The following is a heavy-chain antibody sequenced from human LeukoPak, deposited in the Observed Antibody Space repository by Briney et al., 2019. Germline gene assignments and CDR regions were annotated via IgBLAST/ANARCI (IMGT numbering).Heavy chain of an antibody. J-gene: IGHJ4*02. CDR2: INPNSGGT. CDR3: ARASPVPDIVVVVAADY. CDR1: GYTFTGYY. D-gene: IGHD2-15*01. V-gene: IGHV1-2*02. Sequence: GASVKVSCKASGYTFTGYYMHWVRQAPGQGLEWMGWINPNSGGTNYAQKFQGRVTMTRDTSISTAYMELSRLRSDDTAVYYCARASPVPDIVVVVAADYWGQGTLVTVSS.